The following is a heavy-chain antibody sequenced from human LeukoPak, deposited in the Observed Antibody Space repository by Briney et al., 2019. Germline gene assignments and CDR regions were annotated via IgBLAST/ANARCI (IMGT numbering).Heavy chain of an antibody. CDR2: IYTSGST. J-gene: IGHJ5*02. CDR3: ARGDVANWFDP. Sequence: SETLSLTCTVSGGSISSGSYYWSWIRQPAGKGLEWIGRIYTSGSTNYNPSLKSRVTISVDTSKNQFSLKLSSVTAADTAVYYCARGDVANWFDPWGQGTLVTVSS. V-gene: IGHV4-61*02. D-gene: IGHD2-15*01. CDR1: GGSISSGSYY.